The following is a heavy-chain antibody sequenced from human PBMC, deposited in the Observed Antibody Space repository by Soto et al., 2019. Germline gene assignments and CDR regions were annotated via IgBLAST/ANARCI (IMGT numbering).Heavy chain of an antibody. CDR1: GFTFSSYG. V-gene: IGHV3-30*18. CDR2: LSYDGSNK. Sequence: PGGSLRLSCAASGFTFSSYGMHWVRQAPGKGLEWVAVLSYDGSNKYYADSVKGRFTISRDNSKSTLYLQMNSLRPEDTAVYYCAKDPNYYGSGTYDEYFDYWGQGTLVTVSS. CDR3: AKDPNYYGSGTYDEYFDY. J-gene: IGHJ4*02. D-gene: IGHD3-10*01.